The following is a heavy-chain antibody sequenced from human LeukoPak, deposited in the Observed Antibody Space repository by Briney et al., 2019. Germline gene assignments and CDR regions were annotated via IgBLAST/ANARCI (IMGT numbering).Heavy chain of an antibody. D-gene: IGHD4-11*01. CDR3: VTGRITTGTINDY. J-gene: IGHJ4*02. V-gene: IGHV4-34*01. CDR1: GGSFSGYY. CDR2: INHSGST. Sequence: SETLSLTCAVYGGSFSGYYWSWIRQPPGKGLEWIGEINHSGSTNYNPSLKSRVTISVDTSKNQFSLKLTSVTAADTAVYYCVTGRITTGTINDYWGQGTLVTVSS.